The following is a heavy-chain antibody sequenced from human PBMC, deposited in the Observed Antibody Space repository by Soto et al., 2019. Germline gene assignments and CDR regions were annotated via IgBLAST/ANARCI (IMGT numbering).Heavy chain of an antibody. V-gene: IGHV3-7*03. CDR1: GFTFSMYS. Sequence: DVKLVESGGGLVQPGDSLRLSCEVSGFTFSMYSMSWVRQSPGKGLEWVAKIPQDGVDGHYADSVKGRFTISRDNGKNSLYLQLTNLRAEDTAVYYCARDHLILPAHDFFYGSDVWGRGATVTVSS. CDR2: IPQDGVDG. J-gene: IGHJ6*02. CDR3: ARDHLILPAHDFFYGSDV. D-gene: IGHD2-21*02.